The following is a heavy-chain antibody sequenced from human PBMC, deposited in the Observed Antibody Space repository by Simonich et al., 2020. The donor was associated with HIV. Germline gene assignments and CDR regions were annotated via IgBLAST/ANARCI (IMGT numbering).Heavy chain of an antibody. V-gene: IGHV4-38-2*01. Sequence: QVQLQESGPGLVKPSETLSLTCAVSGYSISSGYYWGWIRQPPGKGLEWIGSIYRSGSTYYNPSLKSRVTISVDTSKNQFSLKLSSVTAADTAVYYCARGLAARLFDDWGQGTLVTVSS. J-gene: IGHJ4*02. D-gene: IGHD6-6*01. CDR2: IYRSGST. CDR1: GYSISSGYY. CDR3: ARGLAARLFDD.